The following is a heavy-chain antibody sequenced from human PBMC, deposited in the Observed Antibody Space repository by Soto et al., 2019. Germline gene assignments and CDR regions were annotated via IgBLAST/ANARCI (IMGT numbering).Heavy chain of an antibody. Sequence: GGSLRLSCAASGFTFDSYAMNWVRQAPGKGLEWVSAISGTGDTTYYADSVKGRFTISRDNSKNTLYLQMNSLRAEDTAVYYCAKDYTGSWYYFDYWGQGTLVTVSS. CDR3: AKDYTGSWYYFDY. V-gene: IGHV3-23*01. D-gene: IGHD6-13*01. CDR1: GFTFDSYA. J-gene: IGHJ4*02. CDR2: ISGTGDTT.